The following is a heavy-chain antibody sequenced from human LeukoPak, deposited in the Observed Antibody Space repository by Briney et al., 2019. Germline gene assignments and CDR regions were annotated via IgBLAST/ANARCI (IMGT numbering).Heavy chain of an antibody. CDR3: ARLSSHYGDYKVDP. J-gene: IGHJ5*02. CDR1: GYTFTGYY. D-gene: IGHD4-17*01. CDR2: INPNSGGT. Sequence: ASVKVSCKASGYTFTGYYMHWVQQAPGQGLEWMGWINPNSGGTNYAQKFQGRVTMTRDTSISTAYMELSRLRSDDTAVYYCARLSSHYGDYKVDPWGQGTLVTVSS. V-gene: IGHV1-2*02.